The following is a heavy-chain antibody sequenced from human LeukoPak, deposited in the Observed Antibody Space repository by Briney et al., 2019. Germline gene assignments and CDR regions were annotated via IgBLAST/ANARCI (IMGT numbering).Heavy chain of an antibody. J-gene: IGHJ3*02. D-gene: IGHD3-22*01. V-gene: IGHV3-66*01. Sequence: GGSLRLSCAASGFTVSSNYMSWVRQAPGKGLEWVSVIYSGGSTYYADSVKGRSTISRDNSKNTLYLQMNSLRAEDTAVYYCARALVVTDDAFDIWGQGTMVTVSS. CDR1: GFTVSSNY. CDR3: ARALVVTDDAFDI. CDR2: IYSGGST.